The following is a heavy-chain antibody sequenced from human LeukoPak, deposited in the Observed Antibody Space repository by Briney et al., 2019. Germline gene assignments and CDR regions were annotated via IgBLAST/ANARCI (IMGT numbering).Heavy chain of an antibody. D-gene: IGHD3-10*01. CDR1: GYTFTSYG. J-gene: IGHJ4*02. CDR3: ARAPDYYGNYYFDY. Sequence: ASVKVSCKASGYTFTSYGISWVRPAPGQGLEWMGWISAYNGNTNYAQKLQGRVTMTTDTSTSTAYMELRSLGSDDTAVYYCARAPDYYGNYYFDYWGQGTLVTVSS. V-gene: IGHV1-18*01. CDR2: ISAYNGNT.